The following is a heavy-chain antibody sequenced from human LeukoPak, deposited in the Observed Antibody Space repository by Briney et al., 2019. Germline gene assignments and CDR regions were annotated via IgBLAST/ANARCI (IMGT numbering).Heavy chain of an antibody. Sequence: GGSLRLSCTASGFTFGDYAMSWFRQAPGKGLEWVGFIRSKAYGGTTEYAASVKGRFTISRDDSKSIAYRQMNSLKTEDTAVFYCTRALRGARAFDVWGQGTMATVSS. CDR1: GFTFGDYA. V-gene: IGHV3-49*03. CDR3: TRALRGARAFDV. D-gene: IGHD1-26*01. CDR2: IRSKAYGGTT. J-gene: IGHJ3*01.